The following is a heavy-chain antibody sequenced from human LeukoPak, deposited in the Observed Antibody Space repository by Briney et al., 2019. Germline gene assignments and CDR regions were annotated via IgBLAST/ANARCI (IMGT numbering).Heavy chain of an antibody. CDR3: ASIGDYVSYFDF. J-gene: IGHJ4*02. Sequence: SETLCLTCAVYGGSFSGFHWSWIREPPGKGLEWIGEINHSGSTNYNPSLKSRVTISVDTSKNQFSLKLSSVTAADTAVYYCASIGDYVSYFDFWGQGTLVTVSS. V-gene: IGHV4-34*01. CDR2: INHSGST. CDR1: GGSFSGFH. D-gene: IGHD4-17*01.